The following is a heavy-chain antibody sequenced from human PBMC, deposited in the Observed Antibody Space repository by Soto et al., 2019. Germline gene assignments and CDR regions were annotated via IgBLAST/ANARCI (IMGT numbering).Heavy chain of an antibody. CDR1: GFSLSTSGVG. CDR2: IYWDDDK. Sequence: QITLKESGPPLVKPTQTLTLTCTFSGFSLSTSGVGVGWIRQPPGKALEWLALIYWDDDKRYSPSLKSRLTITKDTSKNQVVLTMTNMDPVDTATYYCAHSWLEQWLASFDYWGQGTLVTVSS. D-gene: IGHD6-19*01. CDR3: AHSWLEQWLASFDY. J-gene: IGHJ4*02. V-gene: IGHV2-5*02.